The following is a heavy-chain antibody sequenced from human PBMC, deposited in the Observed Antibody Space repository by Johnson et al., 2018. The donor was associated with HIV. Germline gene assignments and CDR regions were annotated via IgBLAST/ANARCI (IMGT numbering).Heavy chain of an antibody. CDR3: ARDGPWLQSQRDAFDV. D-gene: IGHD5-24*01. Sequence: VQLVESGGGLVQPGRSLRLSCAASGFTFDDYAMHWVRQAPGKGLEWVSGISGNSGRIGYSDSVKGRFPISRDNAKNSLYLQMNSLRAEDTAVYYCARDGPWLQSQRDAFDVWGRGTVVTVSS. J-gene: IGHJ3*01. CDR1: GFTFDDYA. CDR2: ISGNSGRI. V-gene: IGHV3-9*01.